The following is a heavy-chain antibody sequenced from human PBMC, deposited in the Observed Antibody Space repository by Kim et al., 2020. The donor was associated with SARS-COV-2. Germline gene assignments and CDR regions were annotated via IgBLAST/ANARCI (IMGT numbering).Heavy chain of an antibody. Sequence: SQKFQGRVTITRDTSASTAYMELSSLRSEDTAVYYCAREIVVVPAGAFDIWGQGTMVTVSS. D-gene: IGHD2-2*01. CDR3: AREIVVVPAGAFDI. V-gene: IGHV1-3*01. J-gene: IGHJ3*02.